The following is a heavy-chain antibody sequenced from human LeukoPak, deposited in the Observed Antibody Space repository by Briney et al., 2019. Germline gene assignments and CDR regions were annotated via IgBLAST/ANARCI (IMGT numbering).Heavy chain of an antibody. J-gene: IGHJ4*02. CDR1: GFTFSSYS. D-gene: IGHD1-26*01. CDR3: AREFAGSASGAGY. CDR2: MSVSSGLI. Sequence: PGGSLRLSCAASGFTFSSYSMNWVRQAPGKGLEWVSSMSVSSGLIYYADSVKGRLNISRDNAKSSLYLQMNRLRVEDTAVYYCAREFAGSASGAGYWGQGTLVTVSS. V-gene: IGHV3-21*01.